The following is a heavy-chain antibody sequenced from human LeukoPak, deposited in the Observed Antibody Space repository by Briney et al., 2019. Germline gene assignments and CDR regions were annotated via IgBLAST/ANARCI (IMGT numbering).Heavy chain of an antibody. Sequence: SEALSLTCTFSGGSISTYYWSWIRQPPGKGLEWIGYIHHSGTTNYNPSLKSRVIISIDTSKDQFSLKLTSVTAADTAVYYCARSWDYRDYYFDHWGQGTLVTLSS. V-gene: IGHV4-59*01. CDR1: GGSISTYY. CDR3: ARSWDYRDYYFDH. J-gene: IGHJ4*02. D-gene: IGHD4-17*01. CDR2: IHHSGTT.